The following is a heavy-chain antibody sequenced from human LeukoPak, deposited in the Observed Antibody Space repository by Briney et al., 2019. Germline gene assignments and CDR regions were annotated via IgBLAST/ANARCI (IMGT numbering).Heavy chain of an antibody. CDR3: ARDLKGYQSM. CDR2: VKQGGSEK. Sequence: GGSLRLSCAASGFTFSNYWLSWVRQAPGRGLEWVANVKQGGSEKYYVDSVRGRFTISRDDAKNSLYLQMNSLRVEDTAVYYCARDLKGYQSMWGQGTMVTVSS. J-gene: IGHJ3*02. CDR1: GFTFSNYW. V-gene: IGHV3-7*01. D-gene: IGHD2-2*01.